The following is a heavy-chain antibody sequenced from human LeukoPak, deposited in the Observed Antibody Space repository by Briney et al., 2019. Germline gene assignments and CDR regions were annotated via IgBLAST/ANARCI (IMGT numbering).Heavy chain of an antibody. CDR1: GYTFTGYY. D-gene: IGHD6-13*01. CDR2: INPNSGYT. V-gene: IGHV1-2*02. Sequence: ASVKVSCKASGYTFTGYYMHWVRQAPGQGLEWMGWINPNSGYTDYAQKFQGRVTMTSDTSISTAYMELSSLRSEDTAVYYCARDDASNWSSDFAYWGQGTLVTVS. CDR3: ARDDASNWSSDFAY. J-gene: IGHJ4*02.